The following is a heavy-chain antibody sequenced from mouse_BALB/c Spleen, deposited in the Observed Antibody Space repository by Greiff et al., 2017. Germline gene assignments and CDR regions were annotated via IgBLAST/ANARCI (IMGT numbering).Heavy chain of an antibody. Sequence: VMLVESGAELAKPGASVKMSCKASGYTFTSYWMHWVKQRPGQGLEWIGYINPSTGYTEYNQKFKDKATLTADKSSSTAYMQLSSLTSEDSAVYYCARYRYYGSSYYYYAMDYWGQGTSVTVSS. D-gene: IGHD1-1*01. CDR2: INPSTGYT. J-gene: IGHJ4*01. V-gene: IGHV1-7*01. CDR1: GYTFTSYW. CDR3: ARYRYYGSSYYYYAMDY.